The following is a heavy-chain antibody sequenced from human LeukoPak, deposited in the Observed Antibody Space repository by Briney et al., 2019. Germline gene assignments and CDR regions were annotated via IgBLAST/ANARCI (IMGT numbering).Heavy chain of an antibody. D-gene: IGHD3-10*01. CDR3: ARGGSFVEY. J-gene: IGHJ4*02. Sequence: GGSLRLSCAASGFTFSHYEMHWVRRAPGQGLEAVSYISSGGSTVYYADSVKGRFTVARDNAKNSLYLQRSSLRAEDTAVYYCARGGSFVEYWGQGTLVSVST. V-gene: IGHV3-48*03. CDR2: ISSGGSTV. CDR1: GFTFSHYE.